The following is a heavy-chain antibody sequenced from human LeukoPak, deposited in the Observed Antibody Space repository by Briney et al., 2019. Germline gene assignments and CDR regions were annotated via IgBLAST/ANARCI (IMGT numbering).Heavy chain of an antibody. CDR1: GGSISSYY. V-gene: IGHV4-59*12. D-gene: IGHD1-26*01. CDR2: IYYSGST. J-gene: IGHJ4*02. CDR3: ARVSGSYWGGGYFDY. Sequence: PSETLSLTCTVSGGSISSYYWSWIRQPPGKGLEWIGYIYYSGSTNYNPSLKSRVTISVDTSKNQFSLKLISVTAADTAVFYCARVSGSYWGGGYFDYWGQGTLVTVSS.